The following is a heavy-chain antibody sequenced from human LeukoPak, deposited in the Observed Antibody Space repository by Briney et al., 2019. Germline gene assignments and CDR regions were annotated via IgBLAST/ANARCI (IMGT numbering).Heavy chain of an antibody. J-gene: IGHJ6*03. CDR2: IFFSGTT. CDR1: SVSLTNYY. D-gene: IGHD5-24*01. CDR3: ARRMVEMATIKKRFYYYMDV. V-gene: IGHV4-59*01. Sequence: SETLSLTCTVSSVSLTNYYWSWIRQPPGKGLEWIGYIFFSGTTNYNPSLKSRVTISVDTSKNQFSLKMTSVTAADTAVYYCARRMVEMATIKKRFYYYMDVWGKGTTVTISS.